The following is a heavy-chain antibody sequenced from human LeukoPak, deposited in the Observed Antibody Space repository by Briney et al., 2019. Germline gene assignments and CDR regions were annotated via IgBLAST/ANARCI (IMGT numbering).Heavy chain of an antibody. Sequence: QPGGSLRLSCAASGFTFSDYYMSWVRQAPGKGLEWVSAISGGGDSTFYADSVKGRFTISRDNSKNTLYLQMSSLRAEDTAIYYCAKEEYSTRYYYYGMDVWGQGTTVTVSS. CDR1: GFTFSDYY. J-gene: IGHJ6*02. D-gene: IGHD2-2*01. CDR3: AKEEYSTRYYYYGMDV. CDR2: ISGGGDST. V-gene: IGHV3-23*01.